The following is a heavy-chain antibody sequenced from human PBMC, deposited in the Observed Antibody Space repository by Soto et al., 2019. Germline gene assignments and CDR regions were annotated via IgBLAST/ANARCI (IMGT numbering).Heavy chain of an antibody. J-gene: IGHJ4*02. Sequence: PGGSLRLSCATSGFTFSNYGMHWVRLAPGKGLEWVAVTRHEGTNKYYADSVKGRCTISRDNSKNTVHLQMNSLRGEDTAVYYCARDLSGPLDYWGQGTLVTVSS. CDR2: TRHEGTNK. V-gene: IGHV3-33*01. CDR3: ARDLSGPLDY. CDR1: GFTFSNYG.